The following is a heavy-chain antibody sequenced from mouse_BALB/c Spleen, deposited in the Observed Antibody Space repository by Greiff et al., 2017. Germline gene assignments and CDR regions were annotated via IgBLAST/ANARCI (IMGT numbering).Heavy chain of an antibody. V-gene: IGHV2-2*02. J-gene: IGHJ4*01. CDR2: IWSGGST. CDR1: GFSLTSYG. Sequence: QVHVKQSGPGLVQPSQSLSITCTVSGFSLTSYGVHWVRQSPGKGLEWLGVIWSGGSTDYNAAFISRLSISKDNSKSQVFFKMNSLQANDTAIYYCARGDYRYDDAMDYWGQGTSVTVSS. CDR3: ARGDYRYDDAMDY. D-gene: IGHD2-14*01.